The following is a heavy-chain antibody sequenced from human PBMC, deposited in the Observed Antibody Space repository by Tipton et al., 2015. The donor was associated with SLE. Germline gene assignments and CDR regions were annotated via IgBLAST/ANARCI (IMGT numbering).Heavy chain of an antibody. D-gene: IGHD6-19*01. Sequence: QLVQSGAEVKKPGASVKVSCKASGYTLTSYYMHWVRQAPGQGLEWMGIINPHAVTTSYAQKFKGRVTMTRDTSTSTVHMELRSLRSDDTAVYYCARGRVAVSGTGGYFDYWGQGTLVTVSS. CDR2: INPHAVTT. CDR1: GYTLTSYY. CDR3: ARGRVAVSGTGGYFDY. V-gene: IGHV1-46*01. J-gene: IGHJ4*02.